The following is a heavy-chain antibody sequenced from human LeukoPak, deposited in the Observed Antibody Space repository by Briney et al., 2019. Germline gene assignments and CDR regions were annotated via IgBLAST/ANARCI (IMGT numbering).Heavy chain of an antibody. J-gene: IGHJ6*02. D-gene: IGHD3-10*01. Sequence: GRSLRLSCAASGFTFSAYAIHWVRQAPGKGLEWVAFIWYDGSEQYYADSVRGRFIIPRDNSMSTSDLQMNSLRAEDTAVYYCARDYGFGTYYYYGMDVWGQGTTVTVSS. CDR3: ARDYGFGTYYYYGMDV. CDR1: GFTFSAYA. CDR2: IWYDGSEQ. V-gene: IGHV3-33*01.